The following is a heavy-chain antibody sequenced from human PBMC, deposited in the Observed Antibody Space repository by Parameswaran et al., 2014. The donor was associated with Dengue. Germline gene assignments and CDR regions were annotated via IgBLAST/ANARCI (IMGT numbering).Heavy chain of an antibody. V-gene: IGHV6-1*01. J-gene: IGHJ5*02. CDR3: ARDITGTGFDP. CDR1: ISVA. CDR2: TYYRSKWYN. Sequence: ISVARWIRQSPSRGLEWLGRTYYRSKWYNDYAVSVKSRITINPDTSKNQFSLQLNSVTPEDTAVYYCARDITGTGFDPWGQGTLVTVSS. D-gene: IGHD1-14*01.